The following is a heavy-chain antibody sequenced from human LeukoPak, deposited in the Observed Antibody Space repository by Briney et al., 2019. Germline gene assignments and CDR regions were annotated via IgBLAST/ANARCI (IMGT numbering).Heavy chain of an antibody. Sequence: GGSLRLSCAASGFTFSSYAMHWVRQAPGKGLEWVAVISYDGSNKYYADSVKGRFTISRDNSKNTLYLQMNSLRAEDTAVYYCAWSYYDSSGYNYYFDYWGQGTLVTVSS. CDR3: AWSYYDSSGYNYYFDY. D-gene: IGHD3-22*01. J-gene: IGHJ4*02. CDR2: ISYDGSNK. V-gene: IGHV3-30-3*01. CDR1: GFTFSSYA.